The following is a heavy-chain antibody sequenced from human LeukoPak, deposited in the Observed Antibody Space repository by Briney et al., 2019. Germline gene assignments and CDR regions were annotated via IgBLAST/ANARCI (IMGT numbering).Heavy chain of an antibody. CDR2: IWFDGSNK. J-gene: IGHJ4*02. Sequence: GGSLRLACEASGFTFSSYGMHWVSQAPGKGLEWVAVIWFDGSNKYYADSVKGRITISRDNSKNTLYLRMNSLRAEDTAVYYCARAAYDSSGYLALWGQGTLVTVSS. CDR1: GFTFSSYG. CDR3: ARAAYDSSGYLAL. D-gene: IGHD3-22*01. V-gene: IGHV3-33*01.